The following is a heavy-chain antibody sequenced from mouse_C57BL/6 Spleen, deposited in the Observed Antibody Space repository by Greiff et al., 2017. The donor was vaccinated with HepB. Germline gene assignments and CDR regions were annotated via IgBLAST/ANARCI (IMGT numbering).Heavy chain of an antibody. CDR2: INPNSGGT. D-gene: IGHD3-2*02. J-gene: IGHJ4*01. CDR1: GYTFTDYY. CDR3: ARDSSGFYYYAMDY. V-gene: IGHV1-26*01. Sequence: EVQLQQSGPELVKPGASVKISCKASGYTFTDYYMNWVKQSHGKSLEWIGDINPNSGGTSYNQKFKGKATLTVDKSSSTAYMELRSLTSEDSAVYYCARDSSGFYYYAMDYWGQGTSVTVSS.